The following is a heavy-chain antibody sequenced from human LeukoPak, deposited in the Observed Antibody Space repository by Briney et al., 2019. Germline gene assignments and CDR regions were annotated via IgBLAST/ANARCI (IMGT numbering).Heavy chain of an antibody. V-gene: IGHV4-59*01. Sequence: PSETLSLTCTVSGGSISSYYWSWIRQSPGRGLEWIAYIYYSGTTNYNPSLKSRVTISIDTSKNQFSLKLSSVTAADTAVYHCASVHYDSSGYYFDNWGQGTLVIVSS. J-gene: IGHJ4*02. CDR1: GGSISSYY. CDR3: ASVHYDSSGYYFDN. CDR2: IYYSGTT. D-gene: IGHD3-22*01.